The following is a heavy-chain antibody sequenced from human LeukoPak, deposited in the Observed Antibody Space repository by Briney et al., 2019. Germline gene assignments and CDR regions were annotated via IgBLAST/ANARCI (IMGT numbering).Heavy chain of an antibody. D-gene: IGHD1-20*01. CDR3: ARDHNWAFDS. Sequence: GGSLRLSCAASGFTFSDYSMNWVRRAPGRGLEWISYIGLASGFVSYADSVKGRFSISSDTARNSVYLQMSSLRVEDTAVYYCARDHNWAFDSWGQGALVTVSS. CDR2: IGLASGFV. CDR1: GFTFSDYS. V-gene: IGHV3-21*05. J-gene: IGHJ4*02.